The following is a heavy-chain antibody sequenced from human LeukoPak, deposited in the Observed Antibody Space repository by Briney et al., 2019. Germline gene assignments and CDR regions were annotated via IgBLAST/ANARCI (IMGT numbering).Heavy chain of an antibody. V-gene: IGHV1-24*01. J-gene: IGHJ4*02. CDR3: ARVAGGDIAAGYTAMDNGVYYFDY. Sequence: ASVKVSCKVSGYTLTELSMHWVRQAPGKGLEWMGGFDPEDGETIYAQKFQGRVTMTEDTSTDTAYMELSSLRSEDTAVYYCARVAGGDIAAGYTAMDNGVYYFDYWGQGTLVTVSS. CDR2: FDPEDGET. CDR1: GYTLTELS. D-gene: IGHD5-18*01.